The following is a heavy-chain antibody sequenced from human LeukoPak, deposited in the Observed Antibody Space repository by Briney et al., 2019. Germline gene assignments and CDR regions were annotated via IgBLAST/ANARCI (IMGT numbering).Heavy chain of an antibody. CDR2: IKRHGIEK. D-gene: IGHD3-10*01. V-gene: IGHV3-7*01. Sequence: GGSLRLSCAASGFTFSNYWMSWVRQAPGKGLEWVADIKRHGIEKHYVDAVKGRFTISRDNAKNSLYLQMDSLRVEDTAVYYCVLNMVGGQIFDFWGQGTLVTISS. CDR3: VLNMVGGQIFDF. CDR1: GFTFSNYW. J-gene: IGHJ4*02.